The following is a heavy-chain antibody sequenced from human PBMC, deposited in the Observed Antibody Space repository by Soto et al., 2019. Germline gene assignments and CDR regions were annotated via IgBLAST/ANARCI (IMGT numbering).Heavy chain of an antibody. J-gene: IGHJ4*02. CDR3: ARDSPPVDY. Sequence: QGQLVQSGAEVKKPGASVKVSCKASGYTFSNYGISWVRQAPGQGLEWMGWVSAYNGNTKYAQQLQGRVTMTTYTSTSTAYMELRSLRSDDTAVYYCARDSPPVDYWGQGTLVTVSS. CDR2: VSAYNGNT. V-gene: IGHV1-18*01. CDR1: GYTFSNYG.